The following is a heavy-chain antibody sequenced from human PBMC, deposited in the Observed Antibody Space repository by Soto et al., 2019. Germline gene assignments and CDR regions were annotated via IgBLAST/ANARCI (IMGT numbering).Heavy chain of an antibody. V-gene: IGHV4-61*01. CDR3: ARLWGDYGDYTSYHGMDV. CDR1: GGSVSSGSYY. Sequence: QVQLQESGPGLVKSSETLSLTCTVSGGSVSSGSYYWSWIRQPPGQGLEWIGYIYYSWSTNYNPSLTSRGTISVDTSKNQFSLKLSSVTAADTAVYYCARLWGDYGDYTSYHGMDVWGQGTTVTVSS. CDR2: IYYSWST. J-gene: IGHJ6*02. D-gene: IGHD4-17*01.